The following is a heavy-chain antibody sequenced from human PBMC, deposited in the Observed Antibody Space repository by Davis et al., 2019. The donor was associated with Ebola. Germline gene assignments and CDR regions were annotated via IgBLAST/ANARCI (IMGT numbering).Heavy chain of an antibody. CDR2: INPHSGAT. CDR3: ARGLYGWYYFDY. D-gene: IGHD6-19*01. J-gene: IGHJ4*02. V-gene: IGHV1-2*06. Sequence: AASVKVSCKASGGTFNNHAISWVRQAPGQGLEWMGRINPHSGATKYAQRFQGRVTMTRDTSISTAYMELSRLTSDDTAVYYCARGLYGWYYFDYWGQGTLVTVSS. CDR1: GGTFNNHA.